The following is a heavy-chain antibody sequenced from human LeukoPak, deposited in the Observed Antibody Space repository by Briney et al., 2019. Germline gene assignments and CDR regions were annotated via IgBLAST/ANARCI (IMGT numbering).Heavy chain of an antibody. CDR2: IYYSGST. J-gene: IGHJ6*03. V-gene: IGHV4-39*01. D-gene: IGHD3-16*02. CDR1: GGSISSSSYY. Sequence: SETLSLTCTVSGGSISSSSYYWGWIRQPPGKGLEWIGSIYYSGSTYYNPSLKSRVTISVDTSKNQFSLKLSSVTAADAAVYYCARHIGGRYYYYYIDVWGKGTTVTISS. CDR3: ARHIGGRYYYYYIDV.